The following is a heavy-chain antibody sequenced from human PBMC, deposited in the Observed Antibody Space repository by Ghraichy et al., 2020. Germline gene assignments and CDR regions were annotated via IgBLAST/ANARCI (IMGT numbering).Heavy chain of an antibody. V-gene: IGHV1-69*13. J-gene: IGHJ4*02. CDR3: ARDGVLSGYDWLYYDY. CDR2: IIPIFGTA. Sequence: SVKVSCKASGGTFSSYAISWVRQAPGQGLEWMGGIIPIFGTANYAQKFQGRVTITADESTSTAYMELSSLRSEDTAVYYCARDGVLSGYDWLYYDYWGQGTLVTVSA. CDR1: GGTFSSYA. D-gene: IGHD5-12*01.